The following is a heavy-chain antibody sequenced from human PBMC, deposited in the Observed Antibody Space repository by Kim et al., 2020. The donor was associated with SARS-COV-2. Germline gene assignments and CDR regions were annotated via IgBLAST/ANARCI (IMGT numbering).Heavy chain of an antibody. CDR3: ARDSGGYTYIFDY. Sequence: GGSLRLSCAASGFTFSSYGMHWVRQAPDKGLEWVAIISYDGSNKYYADSVKGRFTVSRDVSKNALYLQMNSLRAEDTALSYCARDSGGYTYIFDYWGHGT. CDR1: GFTFSSYG. V-gene: IGHV3-30*03. CDR2: ISYDGSNK. J-gene: IGHJ4*03. D-gene: IGHD5-18*01.